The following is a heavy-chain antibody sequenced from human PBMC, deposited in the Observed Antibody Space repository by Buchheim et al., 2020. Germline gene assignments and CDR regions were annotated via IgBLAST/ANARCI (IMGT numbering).Heavy chain of an antibody. CDR3: ARAGSVGSVDF. J-gene: IGHJ4*02. V-gene: IGHV3-23*01. CDR2: ISGSGAGT. Sequence: EVQLLESGGGLVQPGGSPRLSCAASGFTFSSYPMSWVRQAPGKGLEWVSAISGSGAGTSYADSVKGRFTMSRDNSKNTLYLQMNSLRAEDTAVYYCARAGSVGSVDFWGQGTL. D-gene: IGHD3-10*01. CDR1: GFTFSSYP.